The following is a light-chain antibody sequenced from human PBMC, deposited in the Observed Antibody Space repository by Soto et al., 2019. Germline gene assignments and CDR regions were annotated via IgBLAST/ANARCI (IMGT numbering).Light chain of an antibody. CDR1: QSVSSN. J-gene: IGKJ3*01. CDR3: QQYNNWHLT. CDR2: GAS. Sequence: EIVMTQSPATLSVSPGERATLSCRASQSVSSNLAWYQQNPGQAPRLLIYGASTRATGIPARFSGSGSGTEFTLTISSLQSEDFAIYYCQQYNNWHLTFGPGTKVDIK. V-gene: IGKV3-15*01.